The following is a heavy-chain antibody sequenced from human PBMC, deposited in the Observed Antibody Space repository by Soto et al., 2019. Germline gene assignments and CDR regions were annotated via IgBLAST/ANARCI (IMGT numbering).Heavy chain of an antibody. CDR2: INHSGST. J-gene: IGHJ3*02. CDR3: ARGPSWRKAFDI. Sequence: PSETLSLTCAVYGGSFSGYYWSWIRQPPGKGLEWIGEINHSGSTNYNPSLKSRVTISVDTSKNQFSLKLSSVTAADTAVYYCARGPSWRKAFDIWGQGTMVTVSS. CDR1: GGSFSGYY. V-gene: IGHV4-34*01. D-gene: IGHD2-2*01.